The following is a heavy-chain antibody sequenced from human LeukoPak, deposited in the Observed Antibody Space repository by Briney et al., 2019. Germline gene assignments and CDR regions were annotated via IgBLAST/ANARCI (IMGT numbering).Heavy chain of an antibody. V-gene: IGHV3-74*01. J-gene: IGHJ6*04. CDR2: INSDGSYT. Sequence: PGGYLRLYCEAYGFTFSSHWMHWVRQAPGKGLVWVSHINSDGSYTSYADCVKGRFTISRDNAKNTLYLQMNSLRAEDTAVYYCARDVGYGMDVWGKGTTVTVSS. CDR3: ARDVGYGMDV. D-gene: IGHD2-15*01. CDR1: GFTFSSHW.